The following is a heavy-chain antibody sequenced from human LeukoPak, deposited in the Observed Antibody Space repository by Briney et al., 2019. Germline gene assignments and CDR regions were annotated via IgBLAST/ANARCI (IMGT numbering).Heavy chain of an antibody. CDR1: GFIFSSYV. CDR2: ISYDGSNK. J-gene: IGHJ4*02. Sequence: PGGSLRLSCAASGFIFSSYVMHWVRQAPGKGLEWVAVISYDGSNKYYADSVMGRFTISRDNSKNRLYLQMNSLRPEDTAVYYCARDPNPRDGGYWGQGTLVPVSS. V-gene: IGHV3-30-3*01. CDR3: ARDPNPRDGGY. D-gene: IGHD5-24*01.